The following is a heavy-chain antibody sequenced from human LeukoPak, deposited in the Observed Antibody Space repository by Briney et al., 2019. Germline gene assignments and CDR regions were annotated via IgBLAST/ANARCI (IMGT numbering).Heavy chain of an antibody. CDR1: GGSISSGGYY. CDR3: ARIHGDYLFFDY. CDR2: IYYSGST. V-gene: IGHV4-31*03. D-gene: IGHD4-17*01. Sequence: ASETLSLTCTVSGGSISSGGYYWSWIRQHPGKGLEWIGYIYYSGSTYYNPSLKSRVTISVDTSKNQFSLKLSSVTAADTAVYYCARIHGDYLFFDYWGQGTLVTVSS. J-gene: IGHJ4*02.